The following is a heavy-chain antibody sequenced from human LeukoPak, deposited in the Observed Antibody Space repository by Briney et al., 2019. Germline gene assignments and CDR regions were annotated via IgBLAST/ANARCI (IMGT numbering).Heavy chain of an antibody. CDR2: IYYRRTT. V-gene: IGHV4-38-2*02. Sequence: SETLSLTCTVSGYSISSGYDWGWIRQPPGKGLEWIGSIYYRRTTYYNPSLKSRVTISIDTSKNQFSLRLSSMTAADTAVYYCARDPLTAGNNDYWGQGTLVTVSS. CDR3: ARDPLTAGNNDY. J-gene: IGHJ4*02. CDR1: GYSISSGYD. D-gene: IGHD2/OR15-2a*01.